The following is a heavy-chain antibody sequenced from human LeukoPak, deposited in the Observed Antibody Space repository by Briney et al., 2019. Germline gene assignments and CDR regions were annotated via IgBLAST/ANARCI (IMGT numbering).Heavy chain of an antibody. V-gene: IGHV3-66*01. J-gene: IGHJ4*02. CDR3: ARAPNYDILTGYYLYYFDY. Sequence: GGSLRLSCAASGFTVSSNYMSWVRQAPGKGLEWVSVIYSGGSTYYADSVKGRFTISRDNSKNTLYLQMNSLRAEDTAVYYCARAPNYDILTGYYLYYFDYWGQGTLVTVSS. D-gene: IGHD3-9*01. CDR1: GFTVSSNY. CDR2: IYSGGST.